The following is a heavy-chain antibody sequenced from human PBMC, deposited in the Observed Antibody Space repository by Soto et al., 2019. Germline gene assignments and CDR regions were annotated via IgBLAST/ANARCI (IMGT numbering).Heavy chain of an antibody. J-gene: IGHJ6*02. V-gene: IGHV1-3*01. CDR3: ARANTIFGVVDPYYYYGMDV. Sequence: ASLNLSRKTSGYTLSSYAMHWLRESPGQRLEWMGRINAGNGNTKYSQKFQGRVTITRDTSASTAYMELSSLRSEDTAVYYCARANTIFGVVDPYYYYGMDVWGQGTTVTVSS. CDR1: GYTLSSYA. D-gene: IGHD3-3*01. CDR2: INAGNGNT.